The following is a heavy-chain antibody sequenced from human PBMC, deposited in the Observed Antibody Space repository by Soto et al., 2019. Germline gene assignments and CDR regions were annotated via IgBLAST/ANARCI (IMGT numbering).Heavy chain of an antibody. CDR3: ARKHSSSSWDY. Sequence: QVQLQESGPGLVKPSETLSLTCTVSGDSISSHYWSWIRQPPGKGLEWIGYIYYSGSPSYNPSLKSRVTISVDTSKNQFSLKLSSVTAADTAVYYCARKHSSSSWDYWGQGTLVTVSS. V-gene: IGHV4-59*08. J-gene: IGHJ4*02. D-gene: IGHD6-6*01. CDR2: IYYSGSP. CDR1: GDSISSHY.